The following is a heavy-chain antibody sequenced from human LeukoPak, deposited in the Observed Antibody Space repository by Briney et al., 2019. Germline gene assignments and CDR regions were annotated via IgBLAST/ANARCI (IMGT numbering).Heavy chain of an antibody. V-gene: IGHV4-4*07. J-gene: IGHJ4*02. CDR3: GGGVRAGRFDF. CDR1: GGSISSYY. Sequence: PSETLSLTCTVSGGSISSYYWSWIRQPAGKGLEWIGRIYTSGSTNYNPSLKSRLTMSVDTSKNQFSLKLSSVTAADTAVYYCGGGVRAGRFDFWGQGTLVTVSS. CDR2: IYTSGST. D-gene: IGHD1-26*01.